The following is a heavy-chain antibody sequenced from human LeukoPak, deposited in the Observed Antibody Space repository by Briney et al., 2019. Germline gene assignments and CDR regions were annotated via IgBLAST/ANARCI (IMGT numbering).Heavy chain of an antibody. V-gene: IGHV3-74*01. CDR2: ISPDGSSR. Sequence: GGSLRHSCAASGFPFSTYSMHWVRQPPGKGLMWVSRISPDGSSRAYAASVQGRFIISRDYATNTLSLQMNSLTTEDTAVYYCTRDGGLLPDNWGQGTLVTVSS. D-gene: IGHD2-21*02. J-gene: IGHJ4*02. CDR1: GFPFSTYS. CDR3: TRDGGLLPDN.